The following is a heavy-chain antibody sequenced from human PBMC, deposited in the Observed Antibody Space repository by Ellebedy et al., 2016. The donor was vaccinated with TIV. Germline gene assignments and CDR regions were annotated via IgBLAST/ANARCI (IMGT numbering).Heavy chain of an antibody. J-gene: IGHJ4*02. Sequence: GGSLRLXXAASGFTFSSYWMNWVRQAPGKGLEWVANINRDESEKYYVDSVKGRFTISRDNAKNTLYLQMNSLRAEDTAVYYCVSQIALGYWGQGTLVTVSS. CDR3: VSQIALGY. CDR2: INRDESEK. D-gene: IGHD3-22*01. V-gene: IGHV3-7*01. CDR1: GFTFSSYW.